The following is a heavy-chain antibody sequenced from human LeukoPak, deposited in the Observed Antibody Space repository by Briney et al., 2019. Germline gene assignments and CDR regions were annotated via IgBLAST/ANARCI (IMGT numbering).Heavy chain of an antibody. V-gene: IGHV3-7*01. CDR3: ARDKVVGATYFGY. CDR2: IKQDGGEI. D-gene: IGHD1-26*01. J-gene: IGHJ4*02. CDR1: GFTVSSNY. Sequence: GGSLRLSCAASGFTVSSNYMSWVRQAPGKGLEWVANIKQDGGEIYYVDSVKGRFTISRDNAKGSLYLQMNSLRADDTAVYYCARDKVVGATYFGYWGQGTLVTVSS.